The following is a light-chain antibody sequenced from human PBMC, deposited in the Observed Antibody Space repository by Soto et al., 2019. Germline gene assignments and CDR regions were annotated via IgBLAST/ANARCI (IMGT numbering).Light chain of an antibody. V-gene: IGKV1-39*01. Sequence: DIQMTQSPSCLSASVGDRVTVTFRASQSISSYLNWYQQKPGKAPKLLIYAASSLQSGVPSRFSGSGSGTDFPLTISSLQPEDFATYYCQQSYSTLMYTFGQGTKLEIK. J-gene: IGKJ2*01. CDR2: AAS. CDR3: QQSYSTLMYT. CDR1: QSISSY.